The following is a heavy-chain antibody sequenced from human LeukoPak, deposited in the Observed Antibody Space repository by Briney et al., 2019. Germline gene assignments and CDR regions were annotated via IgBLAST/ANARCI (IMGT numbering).Heavy chain of an antibody. CDR1: GFSFTSYS. CDR2: ITGYNGNT. D-gene: IGHD3-22*01. J-gene: IGHJ4*02. Sequence: GASVTVSCKASGFSFTSYSISWVRQAPGHGLEWMGWITGYNGNTNYAQKLQGRVTMTTDTSTSTAYMELRSLRCDDTAVYYCARERAHSRGYFRFDYWGQGTLVTVSS. V-gene: IGHV1-18*01. CDR3: ARERAHSRGYFRFDY.